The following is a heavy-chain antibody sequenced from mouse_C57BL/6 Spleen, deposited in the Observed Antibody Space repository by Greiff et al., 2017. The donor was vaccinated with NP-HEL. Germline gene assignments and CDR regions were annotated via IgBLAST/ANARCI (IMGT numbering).Heavy chain of an antibody. Sequence: QVQLQQPGAELVKPGASVKLSCKASGYTFTSYWMQWVKQRPGQGLEWIGEIDPSASYTNYNQKFKGKATLTVDTSSSTAYMQLSSLTSEDSAVYYCADGYFDVWGTGTTVTVSS. CDR3: ADGYFDV. CDR1: GYTFTSYW. CDR2: IDPSASYT. V-gene: IGHV1-50*01. J-gene: IGHJ1*03.